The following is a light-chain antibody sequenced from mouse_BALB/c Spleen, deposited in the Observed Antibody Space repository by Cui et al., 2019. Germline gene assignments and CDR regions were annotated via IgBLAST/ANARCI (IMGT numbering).Light chain of an antibody. CDR3: HQRSSYPWT. CDR2: DTS. Sequence: QIVLTQSPAILSASPGEKVTMTCSASSRISYMHWYQQKPGTSPKRWIYDTSKLASGVPARFSGSGSGTSYSLTISSMEAEDAATYYCHQRSSYPWTFGGGTKLEIK. V-gene: IGKV4-70*01. CDR1: SRISY. J-gene: IGKJ1*01.